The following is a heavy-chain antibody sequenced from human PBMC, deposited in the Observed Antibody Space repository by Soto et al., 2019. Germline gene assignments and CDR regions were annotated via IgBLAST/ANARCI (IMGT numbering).Heavy chain of an antibody. CDR3: ARMSRTLSSKDGYYYYGMDV. V-gene: IGHV4-4*07. D-gene: IGHD2-2*01. CDR1: GGSISSYY. J-gene: IGHJ6*02. CDR2: IYTSGST. Sequence: SETLSLTCTVSGGSISSYYWSWIRQPAGKGLEWIGRIYTSGSTNYNPSLKSRVTMSVDTSKNQFSLKLSSVTAADTAVYYCARMSRTLSSKDGYYYYGMDVWGQGTTVTVSS.